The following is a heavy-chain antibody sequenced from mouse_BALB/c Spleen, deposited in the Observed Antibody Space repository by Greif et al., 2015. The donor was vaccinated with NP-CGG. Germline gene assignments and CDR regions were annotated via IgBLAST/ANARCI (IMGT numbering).Heavy chain of an antibody. V-gene: IGHV14-3*02. CDR3: ARSGYYGSSYWYFDV. CDR2: IDPANGNT. J-gene: IGHJ1*01. CDR1: GFNIKDTY. D-gene: IGHD1-1*01. Sequence: EVKLVESGAELVKPGASVKLSCTASGFNIKDTYMHWVKQRPEQGLEWIGRIDPANGNTKYDPKFQGKATITADTSSNTAYLQHSSLTSEDTAVYYGARSGYYGSSYWYFDVWGAGTTVTVSS.